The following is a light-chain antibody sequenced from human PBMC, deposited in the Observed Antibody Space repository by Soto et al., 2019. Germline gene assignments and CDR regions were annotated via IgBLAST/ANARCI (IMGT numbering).Light chain of an antibody. CDR3: SSYTSSSTYG. J-gene: IGLJ1*01. CDR1: SSDVGGYNF. CDR2: DVS. V-gene: IGLV2-14*03. Sequence: QSVLTQPASVSGSPGQSVTISCAGTSSDVGGYNFVSWYQQHPGKAPQLMIYDVSSRPSGVSNRFSGSKSGNTASLTISGLQAEDEADYYCSSYTSSSTYGFGTGTKVTVL.